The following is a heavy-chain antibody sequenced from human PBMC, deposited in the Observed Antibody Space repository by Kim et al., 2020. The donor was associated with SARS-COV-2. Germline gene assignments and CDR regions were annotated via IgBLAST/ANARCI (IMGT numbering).Heavy chain of an antibody. V-gene: IGHV3-73*01. CDR2: IRSKANSYAT. CDR3: TTRPIVVVPAATLTSSGPERVGGNDRLHDY. D-gene: IGHD2-2*01. CDR1: GFTFSGSA. Sequence: GGSLRLSCAASGFTFSGSAMHWVRQASGKGLEWVGRIRSKANSYATAYAASVKGRFTISRDDSKNTAYLQMNSLKTEDTAVYYCTTRPIVVVPAATLTSSGPERVGGNDRLHDYWGQGTLVTVSS. J-gene: IGHJ4*02.